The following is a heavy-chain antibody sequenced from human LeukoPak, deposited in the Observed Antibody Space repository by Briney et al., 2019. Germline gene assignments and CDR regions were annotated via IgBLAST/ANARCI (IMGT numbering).Heavy chain of an antibody. CDR2: IIPIFGTA. CDR3: AANEGCSSTSCYTDFDY. J-gene: IGHJ4*02. D-gene: IGHD2-2*01. V-gene: IGHV1-69*05. CDR1: GYTLTELS. Sequence: SVKVSCKVSGYTLTELSMHWVRQAPGKGLEWMGGIIPIFGTANYAQKFQGRVTITTDESTSTAYMELSSLRSEDTAVYYCAANEGCSSTSCYTDFDYWGQGTLVTVSS.